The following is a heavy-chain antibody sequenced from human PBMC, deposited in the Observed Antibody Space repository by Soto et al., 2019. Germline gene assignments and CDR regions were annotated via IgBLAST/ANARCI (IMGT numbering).Heavy chain of an antibody. CDR3: ARGFIAARPRFDY. CDR1: GGSFSGYY. CDR2: INHSGSP. J-gene: IGHJ4*02. V-gene: IGHV4-34*01. D-gene: IGHD6-6*01. Sequence: SETLSLTCAVYGGSFSGYYWSWIRQPPGKGLEWIGEINHSGSPNYNPSLKSRVTISVDTSKNQFSLKLSSVTAADTAVYYCARGFIAARPRFDYWGQGTLVTVSS.